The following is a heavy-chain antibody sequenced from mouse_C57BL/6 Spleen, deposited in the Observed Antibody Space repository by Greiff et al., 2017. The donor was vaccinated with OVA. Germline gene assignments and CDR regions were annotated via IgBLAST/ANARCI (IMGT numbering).Heavy chain of an antibody. V-gene: IGHV1-55*01. CDR2: IYPGSGST. CDR1: GYTFTSYW. J-gene: IGHJ3*01. Sequence: PGASVKMSCKASGYTFTSYWITWVKQRPGQGLEWIGDIYPGSGSTNYNEKFKSKATLTVDTSSSTAYMRLSSLTSEDSAVYYCARAYSNVRLAWFAYWGQGTLVTVSA. CDR3: ARAYSNVRLAWFAY. D-gene: IGHD2-5*01.